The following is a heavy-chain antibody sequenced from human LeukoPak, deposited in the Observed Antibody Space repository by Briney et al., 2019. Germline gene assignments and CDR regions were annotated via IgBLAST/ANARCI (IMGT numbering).Heavy chain of an antibody. CDR3: AKDVVNYYDSSGYYSFDY. J-gene: IGHJ4*02. Sequence: GGSLRLSCAASGFTFSSYAMSWGRQAPGKGLEWVSAISGSGGSTYYADSVKGRFTISRDNSKNTLYLQMNSLRAEDTAVYYCAKDVVNYYDSSGYYSFDYWGQGTLVPVSS. V-gene: IGHV3-23*01. CDR1: GFTFSSYA. CDR2: ISGSGGST. D-gene: IGHD3-22*01.